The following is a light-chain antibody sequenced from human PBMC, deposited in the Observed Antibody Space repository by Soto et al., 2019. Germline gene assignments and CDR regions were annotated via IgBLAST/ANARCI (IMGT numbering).Light chain of an antibody. CDR3: QQSYSTWSIT. Sequence: DIQMTQSPSSLSASVWDRVAITCRASQSISSYLNWYQQKPGKAPKLLIYAASSLQSGVPSRFSGSGSGTDFTLTISSLQPEDFATYYCQQSYSTWSITFGQGTRLEIK. CDR2: AAS. J-gene: IGKJ5*01. CDR1: QSISSY. V-gene: IGKV1-39*01.